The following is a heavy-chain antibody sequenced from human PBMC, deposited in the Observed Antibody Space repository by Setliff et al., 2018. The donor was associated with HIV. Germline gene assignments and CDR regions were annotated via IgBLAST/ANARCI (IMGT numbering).Heavy chain of an antibody. V-gene: IGHV1-24*01. CDR1: GYTRSELS. D-gene: IGHD1-26*01. J-gene: IGHJ4*02. Sequence: GASVKVSCKVSGYTRSELSMHWVRQAPGEGLEWMGGFDPEDGGTSYAQKFQGRVTMTSDTPTSTVYMELSSLRSEDTAVYYCAGPENSGSRATFLGYWGQGTLVTVSS. CDR2: FDPEDGGT. CDR3: AGPENSGSRATFLGY.